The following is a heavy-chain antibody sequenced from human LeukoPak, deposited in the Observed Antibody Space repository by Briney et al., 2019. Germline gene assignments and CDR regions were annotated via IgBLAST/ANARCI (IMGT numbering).Heavy chain of an antibody. V-gene: IGHV4-34*01. CDR2: IYYSGST. CDR1: GGSFSGYY. CDR3: ARDSNHIDY. D-gene: IGHD4-11*01. J-gene: IGHJ4*02. Sequence: SETLSLTCAVYGGSFSGYYWSWIRQPPGKGLEWIGSIYYSGSTYYNPSLKSRVTISVDTSKNQFSLKLSSVTAADTAVYYCARDSNHIDYWGQGTLVTVSS.